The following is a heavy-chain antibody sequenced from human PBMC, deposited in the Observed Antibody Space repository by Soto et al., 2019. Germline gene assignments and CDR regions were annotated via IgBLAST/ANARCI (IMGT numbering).Heavy chain of an antibody. V-gene: IGHV3-73*01. CDR3: ISHSPEDMIRT. D-gene: IGHD2-15*01. CDR1: GFTFSGSS. J-gene: IGHJ4*02. Sequence: VGSLRLSCAASGFTFSGSSVHWVRRASGKGLEWVGRIRNKANSYATAYAASVRGRFTISRDDSKNTAFLQMNSLNTEDTAVYYCISHSPEDMIRTWGQGTLVTV. CDR2: IRNKANSYAT.